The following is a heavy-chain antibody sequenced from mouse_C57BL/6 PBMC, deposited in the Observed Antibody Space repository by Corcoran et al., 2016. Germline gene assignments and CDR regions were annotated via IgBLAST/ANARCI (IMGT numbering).Heavy chain of an antibody. CDR1: GYTFTTYG. CDR2: INTYSGVP. J-gene: IGHJ4*01. D-gene: IGHD1-1*01. CDR3: ARKSHYYGSSYAMDY. Sequence: QIQLVQSGPELKKPGETVKISCKASGYTFTTYGMSWVKQAPGKGLKWMGWINTYSGVPTYADDFKGRFAFSLETSASTAYLQINNLKNEDTATYFCARKSHYYGSSYAMDYWGRGTSVTVSS. V-gene: IGHV9-3*01.